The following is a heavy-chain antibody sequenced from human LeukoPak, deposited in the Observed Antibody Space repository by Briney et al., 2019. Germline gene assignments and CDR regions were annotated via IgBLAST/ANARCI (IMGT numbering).Heavy chain of an antibody. D-gene: IGHD3-22*01. V-gene: IGHV4-31*03. CDR2: IYYSGST. CDR1: GGSISSGGYY. Sequence: SETLSLTCTVSGGSISSGGYYWSWIRQHPGKGLEWSGYIYYSGSTYYNPSLKSRVTISVDTSKNQFSLKLSSVTAADTAVFYCARLSSSGYPTHVDYWGQGTLVTVSS. J-gene: IGHJ4*02. CDR3: ARLSSSGYPTHVDY.